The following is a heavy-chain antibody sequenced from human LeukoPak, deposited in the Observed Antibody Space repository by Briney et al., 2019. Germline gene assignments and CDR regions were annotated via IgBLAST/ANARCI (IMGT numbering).Heavy chain of an antibody. Sequence: ASVKVSCKASGYTFTGYYMHWVRQAPGQGLEWMGWINPNSGGTNYAQEFQGRVTMTRDTSISTAYMELSRLRSDDTAVYYCARALRGYSGYDDWGQGTLVTVSS. CDR3: ARALRGYSGYDD. CDR1: GYTFTGYY. V-gene: IGHV1-2*02. CDR2: INPNSGGT. J-gene: IGHJ4*02. D-gene: IGHD5-12*01.